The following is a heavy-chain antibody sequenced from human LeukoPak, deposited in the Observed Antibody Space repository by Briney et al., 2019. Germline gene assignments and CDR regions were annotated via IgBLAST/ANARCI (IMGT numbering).Heavy chain of an antibody. D-gene: IGHD1-1*01. J-gene: IGHJ5*02. CDR2: IRSYSSYI. Sequence: PGGSLRLSCAASGFTFDTYNFNWVRQAPGKGLEWVASIRSYSSYIHYADSVKGRFTISRDDAKKSLDLQMNSLRAEDTAVYFCASRGTTGSWGQGTMVTVSS. CDR1: GFTFDTYN. CDR3: ASRGTTGS. V-gene: IGHV3-21*01.